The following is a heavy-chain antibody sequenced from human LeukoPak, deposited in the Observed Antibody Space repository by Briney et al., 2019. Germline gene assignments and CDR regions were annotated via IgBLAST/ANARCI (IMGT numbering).Heavy chain of an antibody. D-gene: IGHD2/OR15-2a*01. CDR2: IKSKSDGGTT. V-gene: IGHV3-15*01. J-gene: IGHJ3*02. CDR3: TTYNSRDAFDI. Sequence: GGSLRLSCAASGFTVSKSWMSWVRQAPGKWLEWVGRIKSKSDGGTTDHAAPVKGRFTISRDDSKNTLNLQMNSLKTEDTAVYYCTTYNSRDAFDIWGQGTMVIVSS. CDR1: GFTVSKSW.